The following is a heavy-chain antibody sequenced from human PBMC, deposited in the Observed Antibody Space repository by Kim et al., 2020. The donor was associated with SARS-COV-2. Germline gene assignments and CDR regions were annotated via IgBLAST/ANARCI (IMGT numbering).Heavy chain of an antibody. CDR3: ARGGGIYSYGRYYFGN. CDR1: GFTFSSQA. J-gene: IGHJ4*02. CDR2: ISYDGSNK. D-gene: IGHD5-18*01. V-gene: IGHV3-30*04. Sequence: GGSLRLSCAASGFTFSSQAMHWVRQAPGKGLEWVAVISYDGSNKYYADSVKGRFTVSRDNSKNTLYLQLNSLRAEDTAVYYCARGGGIYSYGRYYFGNWGQGTLVTVSS.